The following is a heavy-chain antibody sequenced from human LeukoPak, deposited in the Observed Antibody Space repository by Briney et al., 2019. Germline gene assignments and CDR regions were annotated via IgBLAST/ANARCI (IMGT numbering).Heavy chain of an antibody. Sequence: GGSLRLSCAASGFTFSDYYMSWIRRAPGKGLEWVSYISSSGSTIYYADSVKGRFTISRDNAKNSLYLQMNSLRAEDTAVYYCARSRPSRYCSGGSCTHHAFDIWGQGTMVTVSS. D-gene: IGHD2-15*01. CDR1: GFTFSDYY. CDR3: ARSRPSRYCSGGSCTHHAFDI. CDR2: ISSSGSTI. V-gene: IGHV3-11*04. J-gene: IGHJ3*02.